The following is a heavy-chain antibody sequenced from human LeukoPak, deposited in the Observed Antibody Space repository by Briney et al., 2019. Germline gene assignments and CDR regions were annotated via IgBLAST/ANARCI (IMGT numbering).Heavy chain of an antibody. CDR3: ATHMAEDSSGYYFLGYYYYGMDV. CDR2: IYYSGST. V-gene: IGHV4-59*08. D-gene: IGHD3-22*01. Sequence: SETLSLTCTVSGGSISSYYGSWIRQPPGKGLEWIGYIYYSGSTNYNPSLKSRVTISVDTSKNQFSLKLSSVTAADTAVYYCATHMAEDSSGYYFLGYYYYGMDVWGQGTTVTVSS. J-gene: IGHJ6*02. CDR1: GGSISSYY.